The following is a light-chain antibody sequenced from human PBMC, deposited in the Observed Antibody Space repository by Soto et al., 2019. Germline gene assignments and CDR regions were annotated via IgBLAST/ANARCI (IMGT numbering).Light chain of an antibody. CDR3: QQYNNWPRT. V-gene: IGKV3-15*01. CDR1: QSVSSN. Sequence: EIVMTQSPGTLSVSPGERATLSCRASQSVSSNLAWYQQKPGQAPSLLIYGASTRATGIPARFSGSGSGTEFALTISSLQSEDFAVYYCQQYNNWPRTFGQVTKVEIK. J-gene: IGKJ1*01. CDR2: GAS.